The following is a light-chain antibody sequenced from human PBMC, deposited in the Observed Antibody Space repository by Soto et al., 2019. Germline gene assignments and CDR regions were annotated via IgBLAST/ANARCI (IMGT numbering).Light chain of an antibody. CDR3: QQTYRLPWT. V-gene: IGKV1-39*01. CDR2: SAS. J-gene: IGKJ1*01. Sequence: EIQMTQSPASLSASLGDRATIACRASQTISYVVNWYQQKPGKAPMLLIYSASSLQSGFPSRFSGSGSGTDLTLTINSLQPEDFATYICQQTYRLPWTFGQGTKVDIK. CDR1: QTISYV.